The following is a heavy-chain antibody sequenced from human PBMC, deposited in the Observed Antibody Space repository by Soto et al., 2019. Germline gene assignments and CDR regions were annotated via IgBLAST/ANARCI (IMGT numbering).Heavy chain of an antibody. J-gene: IGHJ6*02. Sequence: ASVKVSCKASGYTFTSYAMHWVRQAPGQRLEWMGWINAGNGNTKYSQKFQGRVTITRDTSASTAYMELSSLRSEDTAVYYCARSNEQWLVPNYGMDVWGQGTTVTVSS. CDR1: GYTFTSYA. CDR3: ARSNEQWLVPNYGMDV. D-gene: IGHD6-19*01. CDR2: INAGNGNT. V-gene: IGHV1-3*01.